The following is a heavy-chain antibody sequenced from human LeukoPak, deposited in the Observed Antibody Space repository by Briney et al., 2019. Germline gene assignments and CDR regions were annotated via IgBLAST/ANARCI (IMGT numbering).Heavy chain of an antibody. Sequence: GGSLRLSCAASGFTFSSYSLNWVRQAPGKGLEWVSCISSSSTYIYYADSVKGRFTISRDNAKNSLYLQMNSLRAEDTAVYYCARAHNWRYGTFDYWGQGTLITVSS. CDR2: ISSSSTYI. V-gene: IGHV3-21*01. D-gene: IGHD1-20*01. CDR1: GFTFSSYS. J-gene: IGHJ4*02. CDR3: ARAHNWRYGTFDY.